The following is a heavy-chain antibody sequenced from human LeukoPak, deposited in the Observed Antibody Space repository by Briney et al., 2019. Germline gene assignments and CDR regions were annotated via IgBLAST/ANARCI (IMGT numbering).Heavy chain of an antibody. CDR2: ISGSGGST. Sequence: PGGSLRLSCAASGFTFSSYAMSWVRQAPGKGLEWVSAISGSGGSTYYADSVKGRFTISRDNSKNTLYPQMNSLRAEDTAVYYCAKVNRQYQLLYYFDYWGQGTLVTVSS. D-gene: IGHD2-2*01. J-gene: IGHJ4*02. V-gene: IGHV3-23*01. CDR1: GFTFSSYA. CDR3: AKVNRQYQLLYYFDY.